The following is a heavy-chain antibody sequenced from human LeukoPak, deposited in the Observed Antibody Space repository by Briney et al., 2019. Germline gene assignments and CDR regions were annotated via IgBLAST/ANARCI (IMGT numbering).Heavy chain of an antibody. CDR1: GGSISSYY. J-gene: IGHJ4*02. V-gene: IGHV4-59*08. CDR2: IYYSGST. CDR3: ARRVYSGSFD. Sequence: MASETLSLTCTVSGGSISSYYWSWIRQPPGKGLEWIGYIYYSGSTNYNPSLKSRVTISGDTSKNQFSLKLSSVTAADTAVYYCARRVYSGSFDWGQGTLVTVSS. D-gene: IGHD1-26*01.